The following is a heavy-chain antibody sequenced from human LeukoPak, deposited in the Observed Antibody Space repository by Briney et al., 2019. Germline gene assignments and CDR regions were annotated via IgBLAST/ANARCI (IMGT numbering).Heavy chain of an antibody. J-gene: IGHJ4*02. Sequence: PSETLSLTCTVSSDSIRSGSYYWGWIRQPPGKGLEWIGSIHYSGSTYYKPSLKSRVTISVDTSKNQFSLKLSSVTAADTAVYYCARERAVTTYYYFDYWGQGTLVTVSS. D-gene: IGHD4-17*01. CDR1: SDSIRSGSYY. CDR2: IHYSGST. V-gene: IGHV4-39*07. CDR3: ARERAVTTYYYFDY.